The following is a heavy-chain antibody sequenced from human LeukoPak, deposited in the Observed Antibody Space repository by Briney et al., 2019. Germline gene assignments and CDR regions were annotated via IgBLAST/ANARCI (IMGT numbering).Heavy chain of an antibody. D-gene: IGHD6-19*01. V-gene: IGHV3-66*01. J-gene: IGHJ4*02. CDR3: ARSLGIAVAGRGIDY. CDR1: GFNVRNNY. CDR2: IYNAGNT. Sequence: QTGGSLRLSCAASGFNVRNNYMSWVRQGPGKGLEWVSVIYNAGNTDYADSVKGRFTISRDTSKNTLYLQMNSLRAEDTAVYYCARSLGIAVAGRGIDYWGQGTLVTVSS.